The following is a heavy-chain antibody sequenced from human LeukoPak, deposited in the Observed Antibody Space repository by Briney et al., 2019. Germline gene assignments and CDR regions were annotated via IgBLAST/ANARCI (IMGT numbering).Heavy chain of an antibody. CDR2: IKSKTDGGTT. CDR1: GFTFSNAW. CDR3: TTTVRGVMGYYFDY. J-gene: IGHJ4*02. D-gene: IGHD3-10*01. V-gene: IGHV3-15*01. Sequence: GGSLRLSCAASGFTFSNAWMSWVRQARGKGLEWVGRIKSKTDGGTTDYAAPVKGRFTISRDDSKNTLYLQMNSLKTEDTAVYYCTTTVRGVMGYYFDYWGQGTLVTVSS.